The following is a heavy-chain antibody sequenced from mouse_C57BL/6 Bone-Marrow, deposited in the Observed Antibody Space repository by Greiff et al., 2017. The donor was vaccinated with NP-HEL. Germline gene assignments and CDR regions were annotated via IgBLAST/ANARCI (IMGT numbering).Heavy chain of an antibody. J-gene: IGHJ3*01. CDR2: IYPGNSDT. CDR3: TSYDWGGAY. CDR1: GYTFTSYW. D-gene: IGHD4-1*01. V-gene: IGHV1-5*01. Sequence: EVQLQQSGTVLARPGASVKMSCKTSGYTFTSYWMHWVKQRPGQGLEWIGAIYPGNSDTSYNQKFKGKAKLTAVTSASTAYMELSSLTNEDSAVYYCTSYDWGGAYWGQGTLVTVSA.